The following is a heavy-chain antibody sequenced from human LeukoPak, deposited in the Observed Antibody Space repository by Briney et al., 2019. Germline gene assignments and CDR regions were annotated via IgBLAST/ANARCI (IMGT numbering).Heavy chain of an antibody. CDR1: GGSISSYY. J-gene: IGHJ4*02. Sequence: SETLSLTCTVSGGSISSYYWSWIRQPPGKGLEWIGYIYTSGSTNYNPSLKSRVTISVDTSKNQFSLKLSSVTAADTAVYYCARHLSGSSVCTENWGQGTLVTVSS. CDR2: IYTSGST. V-gene: IGHV4-4*09. CDR3: ARHLSGSSVCTEN. D-gene: IGHD3-10*01.